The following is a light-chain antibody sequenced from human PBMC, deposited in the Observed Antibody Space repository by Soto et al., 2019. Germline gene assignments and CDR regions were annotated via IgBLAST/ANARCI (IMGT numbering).Light chain of an antibody. CDR3: QHYNSCPQA. V-gene: IGKV3-15*01. Sequence: DIQMTQSPTTLYVSLGERATVSCRASQSISSSLAWYQQKPGKAPRVLIYRASTRASGIPARFSGSGSGTEFTLTISSLQSDDFATYYCQHYNSCPQAFGQGTKVDI. CDR2: RAS. J-gene: IGKJ1*01. CDR1: QSISSS.